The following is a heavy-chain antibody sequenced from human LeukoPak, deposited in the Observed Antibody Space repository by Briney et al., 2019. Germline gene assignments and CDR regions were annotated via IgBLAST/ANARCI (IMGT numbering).Heavy chain of an antibody. V-gene: IGHV3-30-3*01. Sequence: QAGGSLRLSCAASGFTFSSYAMHWVRQAPGKGLEWVAVISYDGSNKYYADSVKGRFTISRDNSKNTLYLQMNSLRAEDTAVYYCARDFAFDYWGQGTLVTVSS. J-gene: IGHJ4*02. CDR2: ISYDGSNK. CDR3: ARDFAFDY. D-gene: IGHD3-3*01. CDR1: GFTFSSYA.